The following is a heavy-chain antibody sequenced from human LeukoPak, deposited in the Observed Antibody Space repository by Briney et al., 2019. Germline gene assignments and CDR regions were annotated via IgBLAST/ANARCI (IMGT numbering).Heavy chain of an antibody. Sequence: SQTLSLACSVSGAFISGNYWSWVRQPLGKGLEWLGYIFYSGHSNYNPSLTSRISMSVDTSKAQFSLELTSVTSADAAVYYSASIYPLGLFDQWGPGTLVTVSS. CDR3: ASIYPLGLFDQ. D-gene: IGHD6-6*01. V-gene: IGHV4-59*12. CDR1: GAFISGNY. CDR2: IFYSGHS. J-gene: IGHJ4*02.